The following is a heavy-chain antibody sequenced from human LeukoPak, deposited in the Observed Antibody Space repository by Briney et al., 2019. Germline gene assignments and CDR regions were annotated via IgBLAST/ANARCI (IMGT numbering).Heavy chain of an antibody. V-gene: IGHV4-59*12. CDR1: GGSISSYY. CDR2: IYNSGST. Sequence: PSETLSLTCTVSGGSISSYYWSWIRQPPGKGLDWIAYIYNSGSTNYNPSLKSRVTMSVDTSKNQFSLNLTSVTAADTAVYYCARGRKYSSSSIDYWGQGTLVTVSS. CDR3: ARGRKYSSSSIDY. D-gene: IGHD6-6*01. J-gene: IGHJ4*02.